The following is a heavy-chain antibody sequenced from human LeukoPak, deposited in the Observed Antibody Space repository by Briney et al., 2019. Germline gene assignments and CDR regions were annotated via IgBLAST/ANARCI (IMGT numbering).Heavy chain of an antibody. CDR3: ARDIAAAGTFDY. CDR2: NSSSSSYI. D-gene: IGHD6-13*01. J-gene: IGHJ4*02. Sequence: RGSLRLSCAASGFTFSSYSMNWVRQAPGKGLEWVSSNSSSSSYIYYADSVKGRFTISRDNAKNSLYLQMNSLRAEDTAVYYCARDIAAAGTFDYWGQGTLVTVSS. CDR1: GFTFSSYS. V-gene: IGHV3-21*01.